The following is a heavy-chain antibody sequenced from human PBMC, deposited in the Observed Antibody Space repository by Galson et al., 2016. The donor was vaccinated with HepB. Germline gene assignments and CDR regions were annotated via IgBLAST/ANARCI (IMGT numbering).Heavy chain of an antibody. J-gene: IGHJ4*02. CDR1: GFTFRSYA. D-gene: IGHD3-10*01. V-gene: IGHV3-23*01. Sequence: SLRLSCAASGFTFRSYAMGWVRPAPGKGPEWVSSITKSGGDTYYADSVKGLFTISRDTSKNTPSLQMNGMSAGDTALYYCAKESGSLWFGETDYFDFWGQWALVTVSS. CDR3: AKESGSLWFGETDYFDF. CDR2: ITKSGGDT.